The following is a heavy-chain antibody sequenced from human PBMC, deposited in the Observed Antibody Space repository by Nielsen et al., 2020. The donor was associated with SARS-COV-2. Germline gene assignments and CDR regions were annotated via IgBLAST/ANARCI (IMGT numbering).Heavy chain of an antibody. D-gene: IGHD6-19*01. Sequence: SETLSLTCSVSGYSVTNNYYWAWIRQSPGKGLEWIGTISHRGTTDYRSSLKSRVTVSLDTSNNQFSVKLTSVTAADAGVYYCAGGLNPVTGTFYFDYWGQGILVTVSS. V-gene: IGHV4-38-2*02. CDR2: ISHRGTT. J-gene: IGHJ4*02. CDR3: AGGLNPVTGTFYFDY. CDR1: GYSVTNNYY.